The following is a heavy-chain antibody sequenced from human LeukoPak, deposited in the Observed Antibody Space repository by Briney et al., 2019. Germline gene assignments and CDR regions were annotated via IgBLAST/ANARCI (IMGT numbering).Heavy chain of an antibody. V-gene: IGHV1-46*01. CDR3: ATLGGEMATIRIKALDY. CDR2: INPSGGST. J-gene: IGHJ4*02. CDR1: GYTFTSYY. Sequence: ASVNVSCKASGYTFTSYYMHWVRQAPGQGLEWMGIINPSGGSTSYAQKFQGRVTMTRDTSTSTVYMELSSLRSEDTAVYYCATLGGEMATIRIKALDYWGQGTLVTVSS. D-gene: IGHD5-24*01.